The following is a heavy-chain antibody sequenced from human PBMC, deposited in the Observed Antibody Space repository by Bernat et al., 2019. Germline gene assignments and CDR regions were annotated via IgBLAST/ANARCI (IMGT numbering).Heavy chain of an antibody. V-gene: IGHV4-34*01. D-gene: IGHD2-21*02. CDR3: AGGKGVVTAI. CDR1: GGSFSGYY. J-gene: IGHJ4*02. Sequence: QLQESGPGLVKPSETLSLTCAVYGGSFSGYYWTWIRQPPGKGLEWIGEINHSGSTNYNPSLKSRVTISVDTSKNQFSLKLSSVTAADTAVYYCAGGKGVVTAIWGQGTLVTVSS. CDR2: INHSGST.